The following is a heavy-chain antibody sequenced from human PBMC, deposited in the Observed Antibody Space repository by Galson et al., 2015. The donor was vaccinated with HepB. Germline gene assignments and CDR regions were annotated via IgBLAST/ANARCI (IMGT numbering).Heavy chain of an antibody. CDR3: ARDKGYDSSAYYYVDC. CDR2: IYASGNT. CDR1: GGSISGYY. J-gene: IGHJ4*02. Sequence: SETLSLTCTVSGGSISGYYWSWIRQPAGKGLEWIGRIYASGNTNYNPSLKSRITMSVDTSKNQFSLKLSSVTAADTAVYYCARDKGYDSSAYYYVDCWGQGTLVTVSS. D-gene: IGHD3-22*01. V-gene: IGHV4-4*07.